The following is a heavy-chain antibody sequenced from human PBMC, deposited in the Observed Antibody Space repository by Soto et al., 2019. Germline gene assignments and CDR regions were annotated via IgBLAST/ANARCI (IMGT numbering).Heavy chain of an antibody. V-gene: IGHV1-2*04. J-gene: IGHJ3*02. Sequence: ASVKVSCKASGYTFTGYYMHWVRQAPGQGLEWMGWINPNSGGTNYAQKFQGWVTMTRDTSISTAYMELSRLRSDDTAVYYCARAGRLRITSFGVVPTEDAFDIWGQGTMVTVSS. D-gene: IGHD3-3*01. CDR3: ARAGRLRITSFGVVPTEDAFDI. CDR2: INPNSGGT. CDR1: GYTFTGYY.